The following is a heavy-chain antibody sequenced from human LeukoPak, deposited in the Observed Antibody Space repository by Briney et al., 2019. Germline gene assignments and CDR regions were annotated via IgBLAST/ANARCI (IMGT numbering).Heavy chain of an antibody. J-gene: IGHJ4*02. CDR2: CHYSGST. V-gene: IGHV4-59*08. CDR3: ARHPDY. Sequence: SETLSLTCTVSGGSIGSHYWSWIRQPPGRGLEWIGYCHYSGSTDYNPSVKGRVTISVDTSKNQFSLHLSSVTAADTAVYYCARHPDYWGQGTLVTVSS. CDR1: GGSIGSHY.